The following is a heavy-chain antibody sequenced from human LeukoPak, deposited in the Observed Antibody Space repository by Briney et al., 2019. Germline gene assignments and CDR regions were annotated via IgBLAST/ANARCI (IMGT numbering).Heavy chain of an antibody. J-gene: IGHJ6*03. CDR2: IYTSGST. Sequence: SETLSLTCTVSGGSISSYYWSWIRQPAGEGLEWIGRIYTSGSTIYNPSLKSRVTMSVDTSKNQFSLKLSSVTAADTAVYYCARGQVVATIWYYYYYMDVWGKGTTVTVSS. D-gene: IGHD5-12*01. CDR1: GGSISSYY. CDR3: ARGQVVATIWYYYYYMDV. V-gene: IGHV4-4*07.